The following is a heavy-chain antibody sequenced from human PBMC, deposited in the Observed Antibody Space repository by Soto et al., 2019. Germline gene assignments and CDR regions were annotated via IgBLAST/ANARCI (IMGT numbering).Heavy chain of an antibody. CDR3: ARSAVLRYFDWFVFDY. V-gene: IGHV4-59*08. CDR1: GGSISSYY. D-gene: IGHD3-9*01. J-gene: IGHJ4*02. CDR2: IYYSGST. Sequence: PSETLSLTCTVSGGSISSYYWSWIRQPPGKGLEWIGYIYYSGSTNYTPSLKSRVTISVDTSKNQFSLKLSSVTAADTAVYYCARSAVLRYFDWFVFDYWGQGTLVTVSS.